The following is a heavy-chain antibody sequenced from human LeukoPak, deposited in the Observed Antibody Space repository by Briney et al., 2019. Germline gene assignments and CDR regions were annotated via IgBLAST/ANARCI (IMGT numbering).Heavy chain of an antibody. D-gene: IGHD1-26*01. V-gene: IGHV3-74*01. CDR1: GFTLSGYW. J-gene: IGHJ3*01. Sequence: GGSLRLSCAASGFTLSGYWMHWVRQPPGKGLVWVSRINDDGSTTSYADSVKGRFTISRDKSKNTLYLQMNSLRAEDTAVYYCAREYSGSYYVAAFDVWGQGTLVTVSS. CDR3: AREYSGSYYVAAFDV. CDR2: INDDGSTT.